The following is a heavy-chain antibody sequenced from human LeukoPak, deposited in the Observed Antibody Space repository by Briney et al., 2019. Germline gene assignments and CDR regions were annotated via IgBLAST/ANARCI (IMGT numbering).Heavy chain of an antibody. J-gene: IGHJ4*02. CDR1: GYTFTSYY. CDR2: INPSGGST. V-gene: IGHV1-46*01. Sequence: GASVKVSCKXSGYTFTSYYMHWVRQAPGQGLEWMGIINPSGGSTSYSQKFQGRVTMTRDTSTSTVYMELSSLRSEDTAVYYCARGPPDVPGDYWGQGTLVTVSS. D-gene: IGHD2-2*01. CDR3: ARGPPDVPGDY.